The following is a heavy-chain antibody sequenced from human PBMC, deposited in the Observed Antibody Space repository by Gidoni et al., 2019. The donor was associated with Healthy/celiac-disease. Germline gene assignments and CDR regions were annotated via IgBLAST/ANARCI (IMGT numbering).Heavy chain of an antibody. Sequence: EVQLVESGGGLVQPGGPLRLSCAASGFTFSSYWMHWVRQAPGKGLVWVSRFNSDGRSTSYADSVKGRFTISRDNAKNTLYLQMNSLRAEDTAVYYCARDWGWEEVGMDVWGQGTTVTVSS. D-gene: IGHD1-26*01. CDR3: ARDWGWEEVGMDV. CDR2: FNSDGRST. J-gene: IGHJ6*02. CDR1: GFTFSSYW. V-gene: IGHV3-74*01.